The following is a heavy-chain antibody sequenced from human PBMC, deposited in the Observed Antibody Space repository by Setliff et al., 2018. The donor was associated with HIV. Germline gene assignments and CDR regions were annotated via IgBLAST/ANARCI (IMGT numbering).Heavy chain of an antibody. CDR2: TKYDGSES. CDR1: GLTFNRYW. V-gene: IGHV3-7*03. J-gene: IGHJ4*02. CDR3: STDADIDLYYYDSSGCYPFDQ. D-gene: IGHD3-22*01. Sequence: PGGSLRLSCVASGLTFNRYWMSWVRQVPGKGLEWVSNTKYDGSESYYVDSVKGRFIASTDNAKNSLFLQMNSLKAEDTAVYYCSTDADIDLYYYDSSGCYPFDQWGQGTLVTVSS.